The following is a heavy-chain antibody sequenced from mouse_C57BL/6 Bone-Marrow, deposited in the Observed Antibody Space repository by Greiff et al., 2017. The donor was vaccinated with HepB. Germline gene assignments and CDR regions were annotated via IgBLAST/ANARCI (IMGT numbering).Heavy chain of an antibody. CDR2: SRNKANDYTT. Sequence: EVMLVESGGGLVQSGRSLRLSCATSGFTFSDFYMEWVRQAPGKGLEWIAASRNKANDYTTEYSASVKGRFIVSRDTTQSILYLQMNALRAEDTAIYYCARDGGYFPFAYWGQGTLVTVSA. J-gene: IGHJ3*01. CDR3: ARDGGYFPFAY. D-gene: IGHD2-3*01. V-gene: IGHV7-1*01. CDR1: GFTFSDFY.